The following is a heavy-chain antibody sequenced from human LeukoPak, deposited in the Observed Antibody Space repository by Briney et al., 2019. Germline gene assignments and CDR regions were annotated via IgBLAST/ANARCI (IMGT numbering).Heavy chain of an antibody. D-gene: IGHD3-16*01. CDR1: GGSISTYY. CDR3: ARDYDDDYFDY. V-gene: IGHV4-59*12. J-gene: IGHJ4*02. Sequence: SETLSLTCTVSGGSISTYYWSWIRQPPGKGLEWIGYVYYSGSTNYNPSLKSRVTMSVDTSKNQFSLKLSSVTAADTAVYYCARDYDDDYFDYWGQGTLVTVSS. CDR2: VYYSGST.